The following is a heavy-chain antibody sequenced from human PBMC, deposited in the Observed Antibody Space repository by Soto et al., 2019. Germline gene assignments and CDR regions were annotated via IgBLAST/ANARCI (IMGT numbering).Heavy chain of an antibody. CDR1: GYTLTELS. D-gene: IGHD3-9*01. J-gene: IGHJ4*02. CDR3: ARGGGRYFDWLLYFDY. Sequence: ASVKVSCKVSGYTLTELSMHWVRQAPGKGLEWMGGFDPEDGETIYAQKFQGRVTMTEDTSTDTAYMELSSLRSEDTAVYYCARGGGRYFDWLLYFDYWGQGTLVTVSS. V-gene: IGHV1-24*01. CDR2: FDPEDGET.